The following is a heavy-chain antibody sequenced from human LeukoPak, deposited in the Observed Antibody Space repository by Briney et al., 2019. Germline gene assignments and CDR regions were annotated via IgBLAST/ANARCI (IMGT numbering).Heavy chain of an antibody. J-gene: IGHJ6*02. Sequence: ETLSLTCTVSGGSISSSSYYWGWIRQPPGKGLEWVSSISSSSSYIYYADSVKGRFTISRDNAKNSLYLQMNSLRAEDTAVYYCARDNFGFGGLDVWGQGTTVTVSS. D-gene: IGHD3-10*01. CDR2: ISSSSSYI. CDR3: ARDNFGFGGLDV. V-gene: IGHV3-21*01. CDR1: GGSISSSS.